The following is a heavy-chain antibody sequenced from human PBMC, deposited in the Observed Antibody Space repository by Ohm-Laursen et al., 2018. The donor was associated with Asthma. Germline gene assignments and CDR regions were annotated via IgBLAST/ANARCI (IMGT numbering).Heavy chain of an antibody. V-gene: IGHV3-11*01. J-gene: IGHJ4*02. CDR1: GFTFSNYY. CDR3: ARDPPVTTVTTVEYFDF. Sequence: SLRLSCAASGFTFSNYYMSWIRQAPGKGLEWVSYISTTGNTIYYADSVKGRFTISRDNAKNSLYLQMSNLRADDTAVYFCARDPPVTTVTTVEYFDFWGQGTPVTVSS. D-gene: IGHD4-17*01. CDR2: ISTTGNTI.